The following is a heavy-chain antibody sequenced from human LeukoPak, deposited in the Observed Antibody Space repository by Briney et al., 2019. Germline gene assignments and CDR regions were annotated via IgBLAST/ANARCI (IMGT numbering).Heavy chain of an antibody. CDR3: ARDAPQNCSGGTCFPF. Sequence: GASVKVSCKASGYPFSDYYIHWVRQAPGQGLEWMGWINPNSGVTKYALKFQGRVTMTRDTSISTAYMELSGLTSDDTALYYCARDAPQNCSGGTCFPFWGQGTLVTVSS. CDR1: GYPFSDYY. V-gene: IGHV1-2*02. D-gene: IGHD2-15*01. J-gene: IGHJ4*02. CDR2: INPNSGVT.